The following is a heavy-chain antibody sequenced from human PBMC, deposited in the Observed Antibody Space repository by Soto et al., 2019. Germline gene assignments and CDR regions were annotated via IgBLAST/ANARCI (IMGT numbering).Heavy chain of an antibody. J-gene: IGHJ4*02. V-gene: IGHV3-23*01. D-gene: IGHD3-3*01. CDR2: ISGSDGTT. CDR1: GFRFIIYG. CDR3: AQHVAFQSGYYQGSHYIAT. Sequence: PGGSXRLCCASSGFRFIIYGINVFGHAPGKGLEWVSAISGSDGTTHYADSVRGRLTISRDNSNSTVFLKMNTMRVEATGIHYCAQHVAFQSGYYQGSHYIATWGQAALV.